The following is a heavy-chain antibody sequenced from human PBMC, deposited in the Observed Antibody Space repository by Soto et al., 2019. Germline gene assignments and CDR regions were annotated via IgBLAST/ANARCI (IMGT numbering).Heavy chain of an antibody. V-gene: IGHV4-34*01. Sequence: PSETLSLTCAVYGGSFSGYYWSWIRQPPGKGPEWIGEINHSGSTNYNPSLKSRVTISVDTSKNQFSLKLSSVTAADTAVYYCARVTVAGTGYYYYYGMDVWGQGTTVTVSS. CDR1: GGSFSGYY. J-gene: IGHJ6*02. D-gene: IGHD6-19*01. CDR2: INHSGST. CDR3: ARVTVAGTGYYYYYGMDV.